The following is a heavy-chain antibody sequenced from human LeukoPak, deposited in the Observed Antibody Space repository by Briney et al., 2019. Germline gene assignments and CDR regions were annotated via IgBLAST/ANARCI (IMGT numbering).Heavy chain of an antibody. CDR3: ARVCRGGDCYSY. Sequence: SVKVSCKASGGTFSSYAISWLRQAPGQGLEWMGRIIPILGIANYAQKFQGRVTITADKSTSTAYMELSSLRSEDTAVYYCARVCRGGDCYSYWGQGTLVTVSS. CDR1: GGTFSSYA. CDR2: IIPILGIA. J-gene: IGHJ4*02. V-gene: IGHV1-69*04. D-gene: IGHD2-21*02.